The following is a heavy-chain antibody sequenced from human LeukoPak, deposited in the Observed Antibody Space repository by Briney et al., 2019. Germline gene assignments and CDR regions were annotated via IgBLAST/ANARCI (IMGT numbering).Heavy chain of an antibody. CDR2: ISSSSSYT. CDR1: GFTFSDSY. J-gene: IGHJ3*02. V-gene: IGHV3-11*05. D-gene: IGHD6-19*01. CDR3: ARAIAVATEDAFDI. Sequence: GGSLRLSCAASGFTFSDSYMSWIRQAPGKGLEWVSYISSSSSYTNYADSVKGRFTISRDNAKNSLYLQMNSLRAEDTAVYYCARAIAVATEDAFDIWGQGTMVTVSS.